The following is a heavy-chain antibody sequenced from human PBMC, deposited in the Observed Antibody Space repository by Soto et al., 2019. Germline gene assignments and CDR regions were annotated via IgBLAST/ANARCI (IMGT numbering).Heavy chain of an antibody. CDR1: GGSISSGDYY. Sequence: SETRSLTCTVSGGSISSGDYYWSWIRQHPGKGLEWIGYIYYSGSTYYNPSLKSRVTISVDTSKNQFSLKLSSVTAADTAVYYCSMVRGVIPNYYYYYYMDVWGKGTTVTVSS. CDR2: IYYSGST. V-gene: IGHV4-31*03. D-gene: IGHD3-10*01. CDR3: SMVRGVIPNYYYYYYMDV. J-gene: IGHJ6*03.